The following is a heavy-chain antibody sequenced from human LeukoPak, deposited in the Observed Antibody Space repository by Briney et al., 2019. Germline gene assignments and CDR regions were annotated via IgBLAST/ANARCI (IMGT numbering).Heavy chain of an antibody. Sequence: GGSLRLSCAASGFTFSSYRMSWVRQAPGKGLEWVANIKQDGSEKYYVDSVKGRFTISRDNAKNSLYLQMNSLRAEDTAVYYCAELGITMIGGVWGKGTTVTISS. J-gene: IGHJ6*04. V-gene: IGHV3-7*01. CDR2: IKQDGSEK. CDR3: AELGITMIGGV. D-gene: IGHD3-10*02. CDR1: GFTFSSYR.